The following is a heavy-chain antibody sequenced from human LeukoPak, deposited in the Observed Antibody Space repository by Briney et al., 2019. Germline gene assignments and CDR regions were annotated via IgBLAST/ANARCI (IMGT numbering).Heavy chain of an antibody. J-gene: IGHJ4*02. V-gene: IGHV3-23*01. CDR3: AKAAMVRGVIFDY. Sequence: SGGSLRLSCAASEFTFSSYAMSWVRQAPGKGLEWVSAISGSGGSTYYADSVKGRFTISRDNSKNTLYLQMNSLRAEDAAVYYCAKAAMVRGVIFDYWGQGTLVTVSS. CDR2: ISGSGGST. CDR1: EFTFSSYA. D-gene: IGHD3-10*01.